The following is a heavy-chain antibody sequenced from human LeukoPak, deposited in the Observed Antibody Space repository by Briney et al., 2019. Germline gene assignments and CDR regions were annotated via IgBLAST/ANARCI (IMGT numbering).Heavy chain of an antibody. J-gene: IGHJ4*02. CDR3: ARDLSSMTGDY. CDR2: INHSGST. Sequence: PSETLSLTCAVYGGSFSGYYWSWIRQPPGKGLEWIGEINHSGSTNYNPSLKSRVTISVDTSKNQFSLKLSSVTAAATAVYYCARDLSSMTGDYWGQGTLVTVSS. V-gene: IGHV4-34*01. D-gene: IGHD3-22*01. CDR1: GGSFSGYY.